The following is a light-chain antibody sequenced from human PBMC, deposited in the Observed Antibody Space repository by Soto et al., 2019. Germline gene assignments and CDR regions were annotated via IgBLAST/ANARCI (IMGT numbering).Light chain of an antibody. CDR1: SSNIGAGYD. Sequence: QSVLTQPPSVSAAPGQTVTISCTGSSSNIGAGYDVHWYQQLPGTAPKLLIYGNSNRPSGVPDRFSGSKSGTSASLAITGLQAEDEADYYCQSYDSSLSGYYVFGTGTKVTVL. V-gene: IGLV1-40*01. CDR3: QSYDSSLSGYYV. CDR2: GNS. J-gene: IGLJ1*01.